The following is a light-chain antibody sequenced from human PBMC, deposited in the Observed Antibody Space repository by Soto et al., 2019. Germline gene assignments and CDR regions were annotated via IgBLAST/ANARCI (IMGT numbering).Light chain of an antibody. J-gene: IGKJ1*01. CDR3: QQYGSSPK. Sequence: EIVMTPSPATLSVSPGERATLSCRASQSISSNLVWYQQKPGQGPRLLIYGASSRATGIPDRFSGSGSGTDFTLTISRLEPEDFAVYYCQQYGSSPKFGQGTKVDIK. V-gene: IGKV3-20*01. CDR1: QSISSN. CDR2: GAS.